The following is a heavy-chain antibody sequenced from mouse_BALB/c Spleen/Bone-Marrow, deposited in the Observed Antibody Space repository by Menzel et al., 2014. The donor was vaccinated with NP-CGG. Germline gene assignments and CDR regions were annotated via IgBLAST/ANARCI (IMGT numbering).Heavy chain of an antibody. CDR2: INPDSSTI. V-gene: IGHV4-1*02. D-gene: IGHD1-2*01. CDR3: AKNYYYGYVAY. CDR1: GFDFSRYW. J-gene: IGHJ3*01. Sequence: EVKLMESGGGLVQPGGSLKPSCAASGFDFSRYWMTWVRQAPGKGLEWIGEINPDSSTINYTPSLKDKFIISRDNAKNTLYLQMNKVRSEDTALYYCAKNYYYGYVAYWGQGTLATVSA.